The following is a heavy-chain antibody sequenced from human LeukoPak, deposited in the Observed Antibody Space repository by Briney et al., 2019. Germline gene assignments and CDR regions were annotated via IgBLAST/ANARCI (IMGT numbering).Heavy chain of an antibody. Sequence: SETLSLTCAVYGGSFSGYYWSWIRQPPGKGLEWIGEINHSGSTNYNPSLKSRVTISVDTSKNQFSLKLSSVTAADTAVYYCARGVKDLKDIVVVVAATREYYFDFWGQGTLVTVSS. J-gene: IGHJ4*02. D-gene: IGHD2-15*01. CDR2: INHSGST. V-gene: IGHV4-34*01. CDR3: ARGVKDLKDIVVVVAATREYYFDF. CDR1: GGSFSGYY.